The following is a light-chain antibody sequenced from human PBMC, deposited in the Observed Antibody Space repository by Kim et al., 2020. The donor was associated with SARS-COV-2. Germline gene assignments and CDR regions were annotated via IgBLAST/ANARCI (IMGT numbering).Light chain of an antibody. V-gene: IGLV3-19*01. CDR3: QSRDSGGNVV. CDR1: SLRSYY. Sequence: SSELTQDPAVSVALGQTVRITCQGDSLRSYYATWYQQKPRQAPLLVIFGRNNRPSGIPDRFSGSTSGNTASLTISGAQAEDDADFYCQSRDSGGNVVFGEGTQLTVL. J-gene: IGLJ2*01. CDR2: GRN.